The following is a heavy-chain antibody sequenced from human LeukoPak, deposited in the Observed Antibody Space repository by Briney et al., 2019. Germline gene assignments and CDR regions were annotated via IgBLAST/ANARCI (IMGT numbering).Heavy chain of an antibody. D-gene: IGHD3-22*01. V-gene: IGHV4-34*09. Sequence: SETLSLTCAVSGGSFSGYYWSWIRQPPGKGLEWIGYIYHSESTYYNPSLKSRVSISGDTSKNEFSLTLNSVTAADTAVYYCATASKESSGYFKYFVHWGQGSLVTVSS. CDR3: ATASKESSGYFKYFVH. CDR1: GGSFSGYY. CDR2: IYHSEST. J-gene: IGHJ4*02.